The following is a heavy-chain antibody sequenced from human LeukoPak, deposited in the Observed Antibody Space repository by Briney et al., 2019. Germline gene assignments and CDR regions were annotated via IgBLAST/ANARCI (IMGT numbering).Heavy chain of an antibody. V-gene: IGHV4-4*07. CDR1: GGSISNDY. D-gene: IGHD2-21*01. CDR2: IHTSGSL. Sequence: PSETLSLTCTVSGGSISNDYWSWLRQPAGKGLEWIGHIHTSGSLNYNPSLKTRVTMSLDTSKNQFSLKVTSVTAADTAVYYCARDRTSVMVTDWGQGTLVTVSS. J-gene: IGHJ4*02. CDR3: ARDRTSVMVTD.